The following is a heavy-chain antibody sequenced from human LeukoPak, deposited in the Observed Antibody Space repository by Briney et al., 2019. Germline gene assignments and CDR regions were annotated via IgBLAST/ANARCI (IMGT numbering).Heavy chain of an antibody. V-gene: IGHV3-21*01. Sequence: GGSLRLSCAASGFTFSSYSMNWVRQAPGKGLEWVSSISSSSSYIYYADSVKGRFTISRDNAKNSLYLQMNSLRAEDTAVYYCAKSDFWSGYFDYWGQGTLVTVSS. D-gene: IGHD3-3*01. CDR3: AKSDFWSGYFDY. J-gene: IGHJ4*02. CDR1: GFTFSSYS. CDR2: ISSSSSYI.